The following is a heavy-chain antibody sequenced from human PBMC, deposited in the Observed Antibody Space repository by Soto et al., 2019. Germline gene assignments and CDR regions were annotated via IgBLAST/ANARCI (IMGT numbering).Heavy chain of an antibody. CDR1: DGSISSGGYY. CDR2: IYYSGST. CDR3: AREIRDYYDSSGYTPYYFDY. Sequence: SETLSLTCTVSDGSISSGGYYWSWIRQHPGKGLEWIGYIYYSGSTYYNPSLKSRVTISVDTSKNQFSLKLSSVTAADTAVYYCAREIRDYYDSSGYTPYYFDYWGQGTLVTVSS. J-gene: IGHJ4*02. V-gene: IGHV4-31*03. D-gene: IGHD3-22*01.